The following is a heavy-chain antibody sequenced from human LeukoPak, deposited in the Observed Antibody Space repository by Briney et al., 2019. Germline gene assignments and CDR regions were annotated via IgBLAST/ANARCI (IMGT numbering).Heavy chain of an antibody. CDR1: GFTFSSYV. CDR3: ARRRTGSYFALDY. CDR2: LSSSGDST. V-gene: IGHV3-23*01. J-gene: IGHJ4*02. Sequence: PGGSLRLSCAASGFTFSSYVMSWVRQAPGKGLEWVSALSSSGDSTYYADSVKGRFTISRDTSKNTLYLQVSSLRAEDTAIYYCARRRTGSYFALDYWGLGTLVTVSS. D-gene: IGHD1-26*01.